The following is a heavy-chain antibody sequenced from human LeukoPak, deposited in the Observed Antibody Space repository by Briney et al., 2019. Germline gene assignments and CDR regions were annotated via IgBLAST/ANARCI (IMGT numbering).Heavy chain of an antibody. CDR2: IRYDGSNK. CDR1: GFTFSSYW. Sequence: LGGSLRLSCAASGFTFSSYWMSWVRQAPGKGLEWVAFIRYDGSNKYYADSVKGRFTISRDNSKNTLYLQMNSLRAEDTAVYYCAKGRPGNFDYWGQGTLVTVSS. V-gene: IGHV3-30*02. J-gene: IGHJ4*02. CDR3: AKGRPGNFDY. D-gene: IGHD6-6*01.